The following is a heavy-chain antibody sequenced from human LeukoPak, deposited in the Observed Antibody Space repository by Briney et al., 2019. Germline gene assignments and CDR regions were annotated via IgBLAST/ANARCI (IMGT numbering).Heavy chain of an antibody. J-gene: IGHJ4*02. CDR1: GFTFSNYW. CDR2: IYYSGNT. Sequence: GSLRLSCAASGFTFSNYWMYWIRQPPGEGLQWIGSIYYSGNTYYNSSLKSRVTISVDTSTSQFSLRLSSVTAADTAVYYCARQPALTHSHFDYWGQGTLVTVSS. CDR3: ARQPALTHSHFDY. V-gene: IGHV4-39*01.